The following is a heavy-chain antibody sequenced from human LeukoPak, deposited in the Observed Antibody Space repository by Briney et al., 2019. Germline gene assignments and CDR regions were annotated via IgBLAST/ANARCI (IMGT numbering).Heavy chain of an antibody. CDR1: GYTFTSYD. J-gene: IGHJ6*03. CDR3: AGRLRYSSGRYGNYYYMDV. D-gene: IGHD6-19*01. Sequence: ASVKVSCKASGYTFTSYDINWVRQATGQGLEWMGWMNPNSGNKGYAQKFRGRVTMTRNTSISTAYMELSSLRSEDTAVYYYAGRLRYSSGRYGNYYYMDVWGKGTTVTVSS. CDR2: MNPNSGNK. V-gene: IGHV1-8*01.